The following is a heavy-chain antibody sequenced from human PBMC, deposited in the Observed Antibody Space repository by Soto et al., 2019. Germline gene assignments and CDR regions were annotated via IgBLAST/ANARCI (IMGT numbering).Heavy chain of an antibody. CDR1: GDSVSRNGVA. V-gene: IGHV6-1*01. D-gene: IGHD3-3*02. J-gene: IGHJ4*02. CDR2: TYYRSKWSY. Sequence: PSQTLSLTCAISGDSVSRNGVAWNWIRQSPSRGLEWLGRTYYRSKWSYDYAVSLKSRITINPDTSKSQFSLQLNSVTPDDTAVSNGVRAQHWRFDFGGQETLITFSS. CDR3: VRAQHWRFDF.